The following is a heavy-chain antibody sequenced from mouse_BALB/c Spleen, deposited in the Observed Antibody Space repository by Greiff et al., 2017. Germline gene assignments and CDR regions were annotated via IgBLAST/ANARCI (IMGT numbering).Heavy chain of an antibody. CDR2: ISSGGSYT. Sequence: DVQLVESGGGLVKPGGSLKLSCAASGFTFSSYTMSWVRQTPEKRLEWVATISSGGSYTYYPKSVKGRFIISRDNANNTQYLQMSSLKSEDTAMYCCTILWMDYWGQGTSVTVSS. CDR1: GFTFSSYT. V-gene: IGHV5-6-4*01. CDR3: TILWMDY. D-gene: IGHD1-1*02. J-gene: IGHJ4*01.